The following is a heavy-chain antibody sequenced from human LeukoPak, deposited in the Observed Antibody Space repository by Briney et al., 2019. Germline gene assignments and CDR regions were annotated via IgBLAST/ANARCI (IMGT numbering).Heavy chain of an antibody. J-gene: IGHJ4*02. CDR1: GGSISNYY. D-gene: IGHD2-2*01. CDR3: AKEIEGLGVPARRWFDN. V-gene: IGHV4-59*01. Sequence: SETLSLTCTVSGGSISNYYWSWIRQPPGERMEWIGYVHYTGTINYNPSLKSRVTISVDTSKNQFSLQLSSVTAADTAMYYCAKEIEGLGVPARRWFDNWGQGTLVTVSS. CDR2: VHYTGTI.